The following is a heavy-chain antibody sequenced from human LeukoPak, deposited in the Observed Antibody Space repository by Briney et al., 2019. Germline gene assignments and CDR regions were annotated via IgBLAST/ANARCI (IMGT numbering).Heavy chain of an antibody. J-gene: IGHJ4*02. Sequence: GGSLRLSCAASGFTFSSYAMHWVRQAPGKGLEWVAVISYDGSNKYYADSVKGRFTISRDNSKNTLYLQMNSLRAEDTAVYYCAVGGDDWYYDFWSGYRNFDYWGQGTLVTVSS. CDR1: GFTFSSYA. V-gene: IGHV3-30-3*01. CDR2: ISYDGSNK. D-gene: IGHD3-3*01. CDR3: AVGGDDWYYDFWSGYRNFDY.